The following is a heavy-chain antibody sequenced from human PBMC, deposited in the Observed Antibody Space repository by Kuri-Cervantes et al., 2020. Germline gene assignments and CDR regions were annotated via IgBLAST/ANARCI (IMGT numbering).Heavy chain of an antibody. CDR2: ISSSSSTI. CDR3: ARDLRVRYYDSSGRTTG. Sequence: GESLKISCVASEFSFTSYNMNWVRQAPGKGLEWVSYISSSSSTIYYADSVKGRFTISRDNAKNSLYLQMNSLRAEDTAVYYCARDLRVRYYDSSGRTTGWGQGTLVTVSS. V-gene: IGHV3-48*01. J-gene: IGHJ4*02. CDR1: EFSFTSYN. D-gene: IGHD3-22*01.